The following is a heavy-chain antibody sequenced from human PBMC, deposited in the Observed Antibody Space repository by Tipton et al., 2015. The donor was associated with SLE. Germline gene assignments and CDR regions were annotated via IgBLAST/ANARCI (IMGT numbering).Heavy chain of an antibody. CDR1: GGSISSHY. CDR3: AVGGRFLEWSLYWDY. CDR2: IYYSGST. V-gene: IGHV4-59*08. J-gene: IGHJ4*02. D-gene: IGHD3-3*01. Sequence: TLSLTCTVSGGSISSHYWSWIRQPPGKGLEWIGYIYYSGSTYYNPSLKSRVTISVDTSKNQFSLKLSSVTAADTAVYYCAVGGRFLEWSLYWDYWGQGTLVTVSS.